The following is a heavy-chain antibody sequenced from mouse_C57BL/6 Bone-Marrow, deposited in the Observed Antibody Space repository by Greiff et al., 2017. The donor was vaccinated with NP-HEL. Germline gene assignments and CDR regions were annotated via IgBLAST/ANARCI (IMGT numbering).Heavy chain of an antibody. J-gene: IGHJ4*01. CDR3: ARDPYEYDPVYAMDY. D-gene: IGHD2-4*01. CDR2: ISDGGSYT. V-gene: IGHV5-4*01. Sequence: EVMLVESGGGLVKPGGSLKLSCAASGFTFSSYAMSWVRQTPEKRLEWVATISDGGSYTYYPDNVKGRFTISRDNAKNNLYLQMSHLKSEDTAMYYCARDPYEYDPVYAMDYWGQGTSVTVSS. CDR1: GFTFSSYA.